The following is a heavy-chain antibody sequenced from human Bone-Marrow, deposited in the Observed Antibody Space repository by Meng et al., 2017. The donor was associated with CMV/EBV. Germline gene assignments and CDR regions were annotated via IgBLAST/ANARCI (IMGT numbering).Heavy chain of an antibody. Sequence: GRSLRLSCVALGFRFSSFWMSWVRQAPGKGPEWLANIKHDGNEQYSVDSVKGRFTISRDNSMNSLYLQMNRLRADDTAIYYCARDAEGDIWSGGYFGDWGHGTLVTVSS. D-gene: IGHD3-3*01. J-gene: IGHJ4*03. CDR1: GFRFSSFW. V-gene: IGHV3-7*01. CDR2: IKHDGNEQ. CDR3: ARDAEGDIWSGGYFGD.